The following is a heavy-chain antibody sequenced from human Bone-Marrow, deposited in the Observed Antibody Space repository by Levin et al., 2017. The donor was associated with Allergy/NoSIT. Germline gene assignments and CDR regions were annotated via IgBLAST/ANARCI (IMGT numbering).Heavy chain of an antibody. V-gene: IGHV4-30-4*01. CDR1: GGSISSGDDY. J-gene: IGHJ4*02. D-gene: IGHD2-15*01. Sequence: SETLSLTCTVSGGSISSGDDYCSWIRQPPGKGLEWIRYIYYSGSTYYNPSLKSRVTISVDTSKNQFSLRLSFVTATDTAVYYCARCTGGTCYTGLDYWGQGTLVTVSS. CDR2: IYYSGST. CDR3: ARCTGGTCYTGLDY.